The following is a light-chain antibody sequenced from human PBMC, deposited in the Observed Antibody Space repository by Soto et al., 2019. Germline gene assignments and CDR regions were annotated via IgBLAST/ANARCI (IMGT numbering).Light chain of an antibody. J-gene: IGLJ1*01. CDR3: CSHAGTYIYV. V-gene: IGLV2-11*01. CDR2: DVS. CDR1: SSDVGGYNY. Sequence: QFALTQPRPVSGSPGQSVTISCPGTSSDVGGYNYVSWYQQHPGKAPKLMIYDVSKRPSGVPDRFSGFKSGNTASLTISGLQAEDEADYSCCSHAGTYIYVFGTGTKVTVL.